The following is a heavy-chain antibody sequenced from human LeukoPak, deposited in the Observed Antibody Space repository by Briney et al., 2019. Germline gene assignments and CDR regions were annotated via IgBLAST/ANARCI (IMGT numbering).Heavy chain of an antibody. CDR2: IYYSGST. CDR1: GGSISSSSYY. Sequence: PSETLSLTCTVSGGSISSSSYYWGWIRQPPGKGLEWIGSIYYSGSTYYSPSLKSRVTISVDTSKNQFSLKLSSVTAADTAVYYCARERRGYDSSGYYCPLDYWGQGTLVTVSS. J-gene: IGHJ4*02. CDR3: ARERRGYDSSGYYCPLDY. D-gene: IGHD3-22*01. V-gene: IGHV4-39*07.